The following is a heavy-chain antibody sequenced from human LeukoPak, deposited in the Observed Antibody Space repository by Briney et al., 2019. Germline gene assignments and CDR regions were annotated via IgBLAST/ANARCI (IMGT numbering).Heavy chain of an antibody. J-gene: IGHJ4*02. CDR3: TYSRAFDY. V-gene: IGHV4-34*01. CDR2: INHSGST. CDR1: GGPFSGYY. Sequence: SETLSLTCAVYGGPFSGYYWSWLRQPPGKGLEWIGEINHSGSTNYNPSLKSRVTISVDTSKNQFSLKLSSVTAADTAVYYCTYSRAFDYWGQGTLVTVSS. D-gene: IGHD2-15*01.